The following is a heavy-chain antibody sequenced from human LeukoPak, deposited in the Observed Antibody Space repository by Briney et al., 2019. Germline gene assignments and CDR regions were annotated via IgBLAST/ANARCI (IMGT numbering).Heavy chain of an antibody. D-gene: IGHD6-19*01. CDR3: ARYSSGWNHDAFDI. J-gene: IGHJ3*02. CDR2: IKQDGSEK. Sequence: GSLRLSCAASGFTFSTYSMSWVRQAPGKGLEWVANIKQDGSEKYYVDSVKGRFTISRDNAKNSLYLQMNSLRAEDTAVYYCARYSSGWNHDAFDIWGQGTMVTVSS. V-gene: IGHV3-7*01. CDR1: GFTFSTYS.